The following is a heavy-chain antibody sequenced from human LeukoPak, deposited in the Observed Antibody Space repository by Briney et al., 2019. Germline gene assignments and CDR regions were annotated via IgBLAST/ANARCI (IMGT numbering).Heavy chain of an antibody. J-gene: IGHJ5*02. Sequence: SETLSLTCTVSGGSISSYYWSWIRQPPGMGLEWIGYIYYSGSTNYNPSLKSRVTISVDTSKNQFSLKLSSVTAADTAVYYCARAACSGGSCYYLNWFDPWGQGTLVTVSS. CDR1: GGSISSYY. D-gene: IGHD2-15*01. CDR2: IYYSGST. V-gene: IGHV4-59*01. CDR3: ARAACSGGSCYYLNWFDP.